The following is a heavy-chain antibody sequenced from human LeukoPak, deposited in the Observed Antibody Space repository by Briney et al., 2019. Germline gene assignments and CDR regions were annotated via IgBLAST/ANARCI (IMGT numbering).Heavy chain of an antibody. V-gene: IGHV1-69*05. J-gene: IGHJ4*02. CDR3: AREVDYDYVWGSYRYNPPLDY. CDR1: GGTFGSYA. CDR2: IIPIFGTA. D-gene: IGHD3-16*02. Sequence: SVKVSCKASGGTFGSYAIRWVRQAPGQGLEWMGRIIPIFGTANYAQKFQVRVTITTDESTSTAYMELSSLRSEDTAVYKCAREVDYDYVWGSYRYNPPLDYWGQGTLVTVSS.